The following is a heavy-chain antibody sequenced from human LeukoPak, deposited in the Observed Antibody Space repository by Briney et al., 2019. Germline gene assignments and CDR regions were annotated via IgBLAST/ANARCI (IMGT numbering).Heavy chain of an antibody. V-gene: IGHV3-48*01. Sequence: GGSLRLSCAASGFTFSSYGMTWVRQAPGKGLEWVSYISSSSSTIYYADSVKGRFTISRDNAKNSLYLQLNSLRAEDTAVYYCARVPSIAGYSSSWTEYYYYMDVWGKGTTVTVSS. J-gene: IGHJ6*03. CDR1: GFTFSSYG. D-gene: IGHD6-13*01. CDR3: ARVPSIAGYSSSWTEYYYYMDV. CDR2: ISSSSSTI.